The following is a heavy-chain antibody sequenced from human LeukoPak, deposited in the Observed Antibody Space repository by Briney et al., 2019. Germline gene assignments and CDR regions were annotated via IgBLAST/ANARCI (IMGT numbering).Heavy chain of an antibody. J-gene: IGHJ4*02. Sequence: GASVKVSCKASGHTFTNYGITWVRQAPGQGLEWMGWISAYNGNTNYAQKFRGRLTMTRDMSTSTVYMELSSLRSEDTAVYYCARGSRPVYNLLTGKRYFDYWGQGTLLTVSS. CDR3: ARGSRPVYNLLTGKRYFDY. D-gene: IGHD3-9*01. V-gene: IGHV1-18*01. CDR1: GHTFTNYG. CDR2: ISAYNGNT.